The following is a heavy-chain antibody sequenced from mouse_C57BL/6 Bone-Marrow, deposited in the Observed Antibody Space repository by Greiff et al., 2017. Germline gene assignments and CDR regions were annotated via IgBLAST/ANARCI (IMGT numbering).Heavy chain of an antibody. J-gene: IGHJ3*01. D-gene: IGHD1-1*01. CDR1: GFTFSDYG. CDR3: ARGGKGSSLAY. Sequence: EVKLVESGGGLVQPGGSLKLSCAASGFTFSDYGMAWVRQAPRKGPEWVAFISNLAYSIYYADTVTGRFTIPREHAKNTLYLEMSSLRSEDTAMYYCARGGKGSSLAYWGQGTLVTVSA. V-gene: IGHV5-15*01. CDR2: ISNLAYSI.